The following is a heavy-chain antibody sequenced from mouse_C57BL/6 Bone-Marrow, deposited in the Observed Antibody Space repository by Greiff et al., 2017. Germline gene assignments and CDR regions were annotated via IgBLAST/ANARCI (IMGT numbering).Heavy chain of an antibody. CDR1: GYTFTSYG. CDR3: AREGYGNPFAY. V-gene: IGHV1-81*01. D-gene: IGHD2-1*01. J-gene: IGHJ3*01. CDR2: IYPRSGNT. Sequence: QVQLQQSGAELARPGASVKLSCKASGYTFTSYGISWVKQRTGQGLEWIGEIYPRSGNTYYNEKFKGKATLTADKSSSTAYMELRSLTSEDSAVYFGAREGYGNPFAYWGQGTLVTVSA.